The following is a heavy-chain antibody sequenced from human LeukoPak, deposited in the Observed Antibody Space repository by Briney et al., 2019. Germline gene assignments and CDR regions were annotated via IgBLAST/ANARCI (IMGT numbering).Heavy chain of an antibody. CDR2: ISAYNGNT. CDR3: ARYRDSIAAAGTPPYFDY. Sequence: ASVKVSCKASGGTFSSYAISWVRQAPGQGLEWMGWISAYNGNTNYAQKLQGRVTMTTDTSTSTAYMELRSLRSDDTAVYYCARYRDSIAAAGTPPYFDYWGQGTLVTVSS. J-gene: IGHJ4*02. D-gene: IGHD6-13*01. V-gene: IGHV1-18*01. CDR1: GGTFSSYA.